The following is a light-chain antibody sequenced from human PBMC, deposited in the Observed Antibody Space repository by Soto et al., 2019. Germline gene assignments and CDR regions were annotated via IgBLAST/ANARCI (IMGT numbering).Light chain of an antibody. CDR3: QAYDYSLTAFV. CDR1: NSNVGNNT. CDR2: SNN. J-gene: IGLJ3*02. Sequence: QSVLTQPPSASGTPGQRVTISCSGSNSNVGNNTVNWYQQLPGTAPKLLIESNNERPSGVPDRFSGSKSATSASLAISGLQSEDEADYYCQAYDYSLTAFVFGGGTKLTVL. V-gene: IGLV1-44*01.